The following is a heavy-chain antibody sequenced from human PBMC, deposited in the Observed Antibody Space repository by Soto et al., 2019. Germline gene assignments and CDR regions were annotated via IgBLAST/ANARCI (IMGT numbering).Heavy chain of an antibody. D-gene: IGHD3-22*01. J-gene: IGHJ5*02. CDR1: GESLNYYY. Sequence: HVEVQQWGAGLLKPSDTLSLTCAVYGESLNYYYWSWIRQAPGKGLEWIGEFYQGGSTHYNPSVKSRVTISVDMSSQQFSLKLTSVTAADTATYYCARGMWYDRFANWGQGTLVTVSS. CDR2: FYQGGST. V-gene: IGHV4-34*01. CDR3: ARGMWYDRFAN.